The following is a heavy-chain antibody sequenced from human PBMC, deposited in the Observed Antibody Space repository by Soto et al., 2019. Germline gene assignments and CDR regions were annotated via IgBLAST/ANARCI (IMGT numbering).Heavy chain of an antibody. V-gene: IGHV3-23*01. CDR1: GFTFSSYA. J-gene: IGHJ4*02. CDR2: ISGSGGST. Sequence: QPGGSLRLSCAASGFTFSSYAMSWVRQAPGKGLEWVSAISGSGGSTYYADSVKGRFTISRDNSKNTLYLQMNSLRAEDTAVYYCARTGYYDSSGYPDYWGQGTLVTVSS. CDR3: ARTGYYDSSGYPDY. D-gene: IGHD3-22*01.